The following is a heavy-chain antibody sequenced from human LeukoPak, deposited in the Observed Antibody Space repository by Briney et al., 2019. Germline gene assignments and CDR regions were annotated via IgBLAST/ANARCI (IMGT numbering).Heavy chain of an antibody. CDR1: GFSFANYA. V-gene: IGHV3-23*01. CDR2: ISGSGGST. Sequence: GGSLRLSCAASGFSFANYAMNWVRQAPGKGLEWVLGISGSGGSTNYADSVKGRFTISRDNSKNTLYLQMNSLRAEDTAVYYCARNDRYSSSPNYYFDYWGQGTLVTVSS. CDR3: ARNDRYSSSPNYYFDY. D-gene: IGHD6-13*01. J-gene: IGHJ4*02.